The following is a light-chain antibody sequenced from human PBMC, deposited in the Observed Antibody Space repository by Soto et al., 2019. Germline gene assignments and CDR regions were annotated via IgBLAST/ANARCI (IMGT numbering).Light chain of an antibody. Sequence: EIVLTQSPGTLSLSPGERATPSCRASQSVSSSYLAWYQQKPGQAPRLLIYDASSRATGIPDRFSGSGSGTDFTLTISRLEPEDFAVYYCQQYGSSPQTFGQGTKVDI. J-gene: IGKJ1*01. CDR1: QSVSSSY. CDR2: DAS. CDR3: QQYGSSPQT. V-gene: IGKV3-20*01.